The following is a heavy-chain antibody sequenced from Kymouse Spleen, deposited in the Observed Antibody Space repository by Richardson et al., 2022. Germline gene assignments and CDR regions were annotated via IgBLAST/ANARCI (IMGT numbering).Heavy chain of an antibody. J-gene: IGHJ6*02. D-gene: IGHD2-15*01,IGHD2-2*02,IGHD2-8*01. V-gene: IGHV3-13*01. CDR3: ARGYPGYYYYGMDV. CDR2: IGTAGDT. Sequence: EVQLVESGGGLVQPGGSLRLSCAASGFTFSSYDMHWVRQATGKGLEWVSAIGTAGDTYYPGSVKGRFTISRENAKNSLYLQMNSLRAGDTAVYYCARGYPGYYYYGMDVWGQGTTVTVSS. CDR1: GFTFSSYD.